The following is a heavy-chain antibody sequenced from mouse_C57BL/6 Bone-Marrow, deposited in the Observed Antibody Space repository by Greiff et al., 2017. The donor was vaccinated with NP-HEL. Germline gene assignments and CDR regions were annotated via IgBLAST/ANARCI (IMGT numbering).Heavy chain of an antibody. CDR2: INPSNGGT. Sequence: VKLQQPGTELVKPGASVKLSCKASGYTFTSYWMHWVKQRPGQGLEWIGNINPSNGGTNYNEKFKSKATLTVDKSSSTAYMQLSSLTSEDSAVYYCARGAIAMVTYFAYWGQGTLVTVSA. CDR3: ARGAIAMVTYFAY. J-gene: IGHJ3*01. D-gene: IGHD2-1*01. CDR1: GYTFTSYW. V-gene: IGHV1-53*01.